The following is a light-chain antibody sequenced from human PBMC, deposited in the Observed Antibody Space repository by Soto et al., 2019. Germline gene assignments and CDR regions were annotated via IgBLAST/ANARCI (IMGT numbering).Light chain of an antibody. V-gene: IGLV2-14*01. CDR3: SSYTSSSTLFV. CDR1: SSDVGGYNY. J-gene: IGLJ1*01. Sequence: ALTQPASVSGSPGQSITISCTGTSSDVGGYNYVSWYQQHPGKAPKLMIYEVSNRPSGVSNRFSGSKSGNTASLTISGLQTEDEADYYCSSYTSSSTLFVFGTGTKVTVL. CDR2: EVS.